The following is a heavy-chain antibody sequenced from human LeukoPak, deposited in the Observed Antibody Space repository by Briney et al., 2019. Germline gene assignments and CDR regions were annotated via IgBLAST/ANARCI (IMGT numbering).Heavy chain of an antibody. CDR3: ATLYGDYERWFDP. CDR1: GGSISSGDYY. D-gene: IGHD4-17*01. J-gene: IGHJ5*02. Sequence: SQTLSLTCTVSGGSISSGDYYWSWIRQPPGEGLEWIGYIYYSGSTYYNPPLKSRVTISVDTSKNQFSLKLSSVTAADTAVYYCATLYGDYERWFDPWGQGTLVTVSS. CDR2: IYYSGST. V-gene: IGHV4-30-4*01.